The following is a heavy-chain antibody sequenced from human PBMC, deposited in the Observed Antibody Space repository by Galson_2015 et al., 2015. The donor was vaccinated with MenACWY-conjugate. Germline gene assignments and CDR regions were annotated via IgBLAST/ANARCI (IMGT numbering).Heavy chain of an antibody. D-gene: IGHD3-10*01. V-gene: IGHV1-18*01. CDR1: GHTFTSYG. Sequence: SVKVSCKASGHTFTSYGISWVRQAPGQGLEWMGWISAYNGNTNYAQKLQGRVTMTTDTSTSTAYMELRSLRSDDTAVYYCARTEDYGSGSYPTDYWGQGTLVTVSS. CDR2: ISAYNGNT. J-gene: IGHJ4*02. CDR3: ARTEDYGSGSYPTDY.